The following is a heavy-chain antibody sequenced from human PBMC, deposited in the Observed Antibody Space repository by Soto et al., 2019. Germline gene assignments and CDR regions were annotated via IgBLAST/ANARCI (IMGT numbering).Heavy chain of an antibody. CDR2: INHSGST. J-gene: IGHJ6*02. D-gene: IGHD3-9*01. V-gene: IGHV4-34*01. CDR3: ASSVRYFDWFRYYYGMEV. Sequence: SETLSLTCXVXGGSFSGYYWSWIRQPPGKGLEWIGEINHSGSTNYNPSLKSRVTISVDTSKNQFSLKLSSVTAADTAVYYCASSVRYFDWFRYYYGMEVWGQGTTVTVSS. CDR1: GGSFSGYY.